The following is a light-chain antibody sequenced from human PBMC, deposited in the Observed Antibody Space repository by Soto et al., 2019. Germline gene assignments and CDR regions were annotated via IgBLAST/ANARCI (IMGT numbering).Light chain of an antibody. J-gene: IGKJ1*01. CDR3: LQDFQYPRT. CDR1: QIIRNH. V-gene: IGKV1-6*01. Sequence: AILMTQSPSSLSASLGDRVTLTCRASQIIRNHLAWYQQRPGKAPKLLIYEASNLQSGVPSRFSGNFSATNFSLTIGSLQSEDFATYYCLQDFQYPRTFGQGTKV. CDR2: EAS.